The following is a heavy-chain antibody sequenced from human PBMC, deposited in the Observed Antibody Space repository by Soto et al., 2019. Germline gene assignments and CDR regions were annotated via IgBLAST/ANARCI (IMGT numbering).Heavy chain of an antibody. CDR1: GGSFSSDSFI. V-gene: IGHV4-31*03. CDR3: ARDHKWDGMDV. D-gene: IGHD1-26*01. CDR2: INYSGTT. Sequence: SETLSLTCSVSGGSFSSDSFIWSWVRQFPGKGLEWIGYINYSGTTYYNPSLRSRITMSVDTSKNPFSLNLSSVTAADTAVYYCARDHKWDGMDVWGQGTTVTV. J-gene: IGHJ6*02.